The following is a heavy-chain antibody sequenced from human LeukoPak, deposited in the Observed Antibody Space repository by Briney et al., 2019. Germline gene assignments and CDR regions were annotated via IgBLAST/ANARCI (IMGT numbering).Heavy chain of an antibody. V-gene: IGHV4-34*01. CDR1: GGSFSGYY. D-gene: IGHD2-15*01. J-gene: IGHJ5*02. CDR2: INHSGST. Sequence: SSETLSLTCAVYGGSFSGYYWSWIRQPPGKGLEWIGEINHSGSTNYNPSLKSRVTISVDTSKSQFSLKLSSVTAADTAVYYCARGIGWFDPWGQGTLVTVSS. CDR3: ARGIGWFDP.